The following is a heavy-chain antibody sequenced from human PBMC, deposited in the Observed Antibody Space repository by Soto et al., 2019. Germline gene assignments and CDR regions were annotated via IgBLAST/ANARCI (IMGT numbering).Heavy chain of an antibody. V-gene: IGHV3-9*01. Sequence: GGSLRLSCAASGFTFDDYAMHWVRQAPGKGLEWVSGISWNSGSIGYADSVKGRFTISRDNAKNSLYLQMNSLRAEDTALYYCAKDTGDIVATMSHAPDFDYWGQGTLVTVSS. D-gene: IGHD5-12*01. CDR2: ISWNSGSI. CDR1: GFTFDDYA. J-gene: IGHJ4*02. CDR3: AKDTGDIVATMSHAPDFDY.